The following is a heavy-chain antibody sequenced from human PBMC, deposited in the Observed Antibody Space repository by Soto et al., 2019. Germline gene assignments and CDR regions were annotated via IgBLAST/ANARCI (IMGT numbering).Heavy chain of an antibody. CDR1: GFTFSSYG. CDR3: ANGYYYDSSGYYYGYYFDY. Sequence: PGGSLRLSCAASGFTFSSYGMHWVRQAPGKGLEWVAVISYDGSNKYYADSVKGRFTISRDNSKNTLYLQMNSLRAEDTAVYYSANGYYYDSSGYYYGYYFDYWGQGTLVTVSS. V-gene: IGHV3-30*18. D-gene: IGHD3-22*01. J-gene: IGHJ4*02. CDR2: ISYDGSNK.